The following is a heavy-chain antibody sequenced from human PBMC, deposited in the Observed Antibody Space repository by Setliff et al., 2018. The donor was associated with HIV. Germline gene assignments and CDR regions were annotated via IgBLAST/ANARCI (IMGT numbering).Heavy chain of an antibody. V-gene: IGHV5-10-1*01. Sequence: PGESLKISCKGSRYSFTSYWISWVRQMPGKGPEWMGRIDPSDSYTNYSPSFQGHVTISADKSISTAYLQWSSLKASDTAMYYCARHKEMATIRDAFDIWGQGTMVTVSS. CDR1: RYSFTSYW. CDR3: ARHKEMATIRDAFDI. CDR2: IDPSDSYT. D-gene: IGHD5-12*01. J-gene: IGHJ3*02.